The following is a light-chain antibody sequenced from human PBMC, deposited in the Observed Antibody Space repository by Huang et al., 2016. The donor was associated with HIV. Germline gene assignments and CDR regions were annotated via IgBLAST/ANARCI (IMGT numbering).Light chain of an antibody. J-gene: IGKJ2*01. CDR3: QQGYT. V-gene: IGKV3-20*01. Sequence: EIVLTQSPGTLSLSPGERATLSCRASQSVSSSYFTWYQQKPGQAPRLLIYAASNRATGIPDRFTGSGSGTDFTLTIRRLEPEDFAVYYCQQGYTFGQGTKGEIK. CDR2: AAS. CDR1: QSVSSSY.